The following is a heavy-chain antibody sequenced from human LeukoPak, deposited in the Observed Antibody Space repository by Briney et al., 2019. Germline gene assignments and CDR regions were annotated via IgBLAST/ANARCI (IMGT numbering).Heavy chain of an antibody. V-gene: IGHV3-66*01. CDR1: GFTVSSNY. D-gene: IGHD5-12*01. CDR3: ARDTGGYDTTGEVDY. Sequence: PGGSLRPSCAASGFTVSSNYMSWVRQAPGKGLEWVSVIYSGGSTYYADSVKGRFTISRDNSKNTLYLQMNSLRAEDTAVYYCARDTGGYDTTGEVDYWGQGTLVTVSS. J-gene: IGHJ4*02. CDR2: IYSGGST.